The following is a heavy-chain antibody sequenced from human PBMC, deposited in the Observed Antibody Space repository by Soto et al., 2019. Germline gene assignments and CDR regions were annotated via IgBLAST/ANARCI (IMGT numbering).Heavy chain of an antibody. J-gene: IGHJ4*02. CDR2: ISAYTGNT. CDR3: ARRWTTGGIDY. V-gene: IGHV1-18*01. CDR1: GYIFNSFG. Sequence: GASVKVSCKASGYIFNSFGISWVRQAPGQGLEWMGWISAYTGNTKYAQNFQGRVTMTTDTSTSTAYMELRSLRSDDTAVYYCARRWTTGGIDYWGQGTLITVSS. D-gene: IGHD4-17*01.